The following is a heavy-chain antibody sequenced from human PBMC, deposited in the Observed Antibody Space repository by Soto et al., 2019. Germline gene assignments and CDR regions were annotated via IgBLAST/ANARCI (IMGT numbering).Heavy chain of an antibody. V-gene: IGHV3-30*18. Sequence: QVQLVESGGGVVQPGRSLRLSCAASGFTFSSYGMHWVRQAPGKGLEWVAVISYDGSNKYYADSVKGRFTISRDSSKNTLYLQMNGLRAEDTAVYYCAKGYSSSWGIDYWGQGTLVTVSS. CDR3: AKGYSSSWGIDY. D-gene: IGHD6-13*01. J-gene: IGHJ4*02. CDR1: GFTFSSYG. CDR2: ISYDGSNK.